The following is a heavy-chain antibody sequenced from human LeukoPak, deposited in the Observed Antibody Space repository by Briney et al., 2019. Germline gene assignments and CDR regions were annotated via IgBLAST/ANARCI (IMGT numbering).Heavy chain of an antibody. Sequence: SVKVSCKASGYTFTSYYMHWVRQAPGQGLEWMGGIIPISGTTNYAQKFQGRVTITADKSTSTAYMELSSLRSEDTAVYYCATSCCGSYYMDVWGKGTTVTVSS. CDR1: GYTFTSYY. CDR2: IIPISGTT. CDR3: ATSCCGSYYMDV. J-gene: IGHJ6*03. V-gene: IGHV1-69*06. D-gene: IGHD2-15*01.